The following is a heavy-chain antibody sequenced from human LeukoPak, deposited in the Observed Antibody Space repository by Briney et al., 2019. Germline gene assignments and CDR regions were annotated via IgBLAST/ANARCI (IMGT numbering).Heavy chain of an antibody. CDR2: IYYSGST. V-gene: IGHV4-30-4*08. J-gene: IGHJ6*03. Sequence: PSQALSLTCTVSGGSISSGDYYWSWIRQPPGKGLEWIGYIYYSGSTYYNPSLKSRVTISVDTSKNLFSLKLSSVTAADTAVYYCARDGRYSSSWYYMDVWGKGTTVTVSS. D-gene: IGHD6-13*01. CDR3: ARDGRYSSSWYYMDV. CDR1: GGSISSGDYY.